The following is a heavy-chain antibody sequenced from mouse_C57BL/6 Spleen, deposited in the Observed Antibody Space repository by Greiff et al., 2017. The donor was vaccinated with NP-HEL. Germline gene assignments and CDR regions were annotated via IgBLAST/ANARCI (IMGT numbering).Heavy chain of an antibody. D-gene: IGHD3-2*02. CDR1: GFTFSSYA. V-gene: IGHV5-4*01. J-gene: IGHJ2*01. CDR2: ISDGGSYT. Sequence: EVQGVESGGGLVKPGGSLKLSCAASGFTFSSYAMSWVRQTPEKRLEWVATISDGGSYTYYPDNVKGRFTISRDNAKNNLYLQMSHLKSEDTAMYYCARDAAQVFYYFDYWGQGTTLTVSS. CDR3: ARDAAQVFYYFDY.